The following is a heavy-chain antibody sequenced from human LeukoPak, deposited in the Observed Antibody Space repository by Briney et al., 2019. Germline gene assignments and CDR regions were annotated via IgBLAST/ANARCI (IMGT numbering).Heavy chain of an antibody. Sequence: GASVKVSCKASGGTFISYAISWVRQAPGQGLEWMGGIIPIFGIANYAQKFQGRVTITADESTSTAYMELSSLRSEDTAVYYCARGRWFGELSELNWFDPWGQGTLVTVSS. CDR1: GGTFISYA. CDR3: ARGRWFGELSELNWFDP. V-gene: IGHV1-69*13. CDR2: IIPIFGIA. J-gene: IGHJ5*02. D-gene: IGHD3-10*01.